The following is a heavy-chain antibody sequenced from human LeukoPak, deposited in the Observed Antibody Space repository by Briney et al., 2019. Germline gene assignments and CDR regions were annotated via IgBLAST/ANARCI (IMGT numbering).Heavy chain of an antibody. Sequence: GGSLRLSCAASGVTFSSYAMSWVRQAPGKGLEWVSGISGSGGSTYYADSVKGRFTISRDNSKNTLYLQMNSLRAEDTAVYYCAKDGPTPLDSSGYYSYWYFDLWGRGTLVTVSS. V-gene: IGHV3-23*01. D-gene: IGHD3-22*01. CDR2: ISGSGGST. CDR3: AKDGPTPLDSSGYYSYWYFDL. J-gene: IGHJ2*01. CDR1: GVTFSSYA.